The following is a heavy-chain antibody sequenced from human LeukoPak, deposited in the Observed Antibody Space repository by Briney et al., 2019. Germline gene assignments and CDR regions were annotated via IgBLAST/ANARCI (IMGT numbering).Heavy chain of an antibody. V-gene: IGHV3-23*01. CDR2: ISGSDSGT. CDR3: AELGITMIGGV. Sequence: GGSLRLSCAASGFTFSTYSMTWVRQAPGKGLEWVSAISGSDSGTYHADSVRGRFTISRDNSKNTLYLQMNSLRAEDTAVYYCAELGITMIGGVWGKGTTVTISS. J-gene: IGHJ6*04. D-gene: IGHD3-10*02. CDR1: GFTFSTYS.